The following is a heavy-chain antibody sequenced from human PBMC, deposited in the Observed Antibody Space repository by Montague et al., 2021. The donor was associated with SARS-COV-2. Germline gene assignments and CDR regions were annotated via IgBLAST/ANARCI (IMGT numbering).Heavy chain of an antibody. CDR3: SSLWTTGVGGRGHFDN. CDR1: GVSITTTGHS. V-gene: IGHV4-39*01. D-gene: IGHD4-23*01. Sequence: SETLSLTCTVSGVSITTTGHSWVRLSQAPGQGLVWFVTFYYSKGTSYSPSRRSRVPMAADTSKNQFYLRLISMAAAATAVFYCSSLWTTGVGGRGHFDNWGLGTLVTVSS. CDR2: FYYSKGT. J-gene: IGHJ4*01.